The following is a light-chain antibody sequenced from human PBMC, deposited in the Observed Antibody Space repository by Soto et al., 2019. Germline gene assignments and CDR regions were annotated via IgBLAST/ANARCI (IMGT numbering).Light chain of an antibody. V-gene: IGKV3-20*01. Sequence: EIVLTQSPGTLSLSPGERVTLSCRASQSVSRSYLAWYQQKPGQAPRLLLYGASRRATGIPDRFSGSGSGTDFTLTISRLEPEDFAVYYCQQHGSSPRTFGQGTKVEIK. CDR3: QQHGSSPRT. CDR2: GAS. CDR1: QSVSRSY. J-gene: IGKJ1*01.